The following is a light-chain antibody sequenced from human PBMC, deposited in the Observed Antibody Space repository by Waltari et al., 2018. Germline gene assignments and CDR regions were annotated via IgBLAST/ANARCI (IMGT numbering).Light chain of an antibody. J-gene: IGLJ3*02. CDR1: SSDVFAYNY. V-gene: IGLV2-14*01. Sequence: QSALTQPASVSGSPGQSITVSCTGSSSDVFAYNYVSWYQQHPGTAPNLILSQISNRPPGVSKRFSGSKSANTASMTISGLQAEDEGDYYCCSYTTINTWVFGGGTKVTVL. CDR2: QIS. CDR3: CSYTTINTWV.